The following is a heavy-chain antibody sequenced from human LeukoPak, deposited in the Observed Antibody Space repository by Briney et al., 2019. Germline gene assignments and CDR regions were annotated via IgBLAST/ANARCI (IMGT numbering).Heavy chain of an antibody. D-gene: IGHD3-22*01. CDR2: FHTGGSA. CDR3: AREEYYDDSGYYFRYFDS. V-gene: IGHV4-61*02. CDR1: GGSISSDNYY. Sequence: SRTLSLTCSVSGGSISSDNYYWTWIRQPAGKGLEWIGRFHTGGSANYNPSLKSRVTIPVDTSKNQFSLRLNSVTAADTAIYYCAREEYYDDSGYYFRYFDSWGQGTLVTVSS. J-gene: IGHJ4*02.